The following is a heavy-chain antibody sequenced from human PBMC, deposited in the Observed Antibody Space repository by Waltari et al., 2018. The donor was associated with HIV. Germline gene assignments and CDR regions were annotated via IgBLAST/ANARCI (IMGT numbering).Heavy chain of an antibody. D-gene: IGHD2-2*01. CDR3: ARLGYCSSTSCYYYYYGMDV. CDR1: GYTFTSYD. V-gene: IGHV1-8*01. CDR2: MNPNSGNT. Sequence: QVQLVQSGAEVKKPGASVKVSCKASGYTFTSYDINWVRQDTGQGLEWMGWMNPNSGNTGYAQKFQGRVTMTRNTSISTAYMELSSLRSEDTAVYYCARLGYCSSTSCYYYYYGMDVWGQGTTVTVSS. J-gene: IGHJ6*02.